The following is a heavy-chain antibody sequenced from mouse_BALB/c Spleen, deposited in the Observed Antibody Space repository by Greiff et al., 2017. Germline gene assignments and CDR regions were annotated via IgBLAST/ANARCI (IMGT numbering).Heavy chain of an antibody. D-gene: IGHD1-1*02. CDR3: ARDGGGKGYAMDY. J-gene: IGHJ4*01. CDR2: IWAGGST. V-gene: IGHV2-9*02. Sequence: VKLMESGPGLVAPSQSLSITCTVSGFSLTSYGVHWVRQPPGKGLEWLGVIWAGGSTNYNSALMSRLSISKDNSKSQVFLKMNSLQTDDTAMYYCARDGGGKGYAMDYWGQGTSVTVSS. CDR1: GFSLTSYG.